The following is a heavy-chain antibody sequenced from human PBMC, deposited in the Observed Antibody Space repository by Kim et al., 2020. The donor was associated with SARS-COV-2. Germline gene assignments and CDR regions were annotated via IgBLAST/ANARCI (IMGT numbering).Heavy chain of an antibody. CDR3: ARDQSGQIWFAGMDV. CDR1: GGSISSYY. D-gene: IGHD3-10*01. V-gene: IGHV4-59*01. Sequence: SETLSLTCTVSGGSISSYYWSWIRQPPGKGLEWIGYIYYSGSTNYNPSLKSRVTISVDTSKNQFSLKLSSVTAADTAVYYCARDQSGQIWFAGMDVWGQGTTVTVSS. J-gene: IGHJ6*02. CDR2: IYYSGST.